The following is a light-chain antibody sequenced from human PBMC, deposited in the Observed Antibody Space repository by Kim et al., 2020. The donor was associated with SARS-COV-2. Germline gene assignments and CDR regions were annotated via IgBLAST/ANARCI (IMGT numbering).Light chain of an antibody. CDR1: QTLSTW. CDR2: DAS. V-gene: IGKV1-5*01. Sequence: GDRVTITCRASQTLSTWLAWYQQKPGKPPNALISDASSLESGVPSRFSGSGSGTEFTLTISSLQPDDFATYYCQEYNSDFTFGPGTKVDIK. J-gene: IGKJ3*01. CDR3: QEYNSDFT.